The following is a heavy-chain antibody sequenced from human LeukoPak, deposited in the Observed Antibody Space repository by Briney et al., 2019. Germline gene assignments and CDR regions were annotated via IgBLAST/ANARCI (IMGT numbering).Heavy chain of an antibody. CDR3: ANSIDFDYGDYYFDY. Sequence: SETLSLTCTVSGGSISSYYWSWIRQPPGKGLEWIGYIYYSGSTNYNPSLKSRVTISVDTSKNQFSLKLSSVTAADTAVYYCANSIDFDYGDYYFDYWGQGALVTIPS. J-gene: IGHJ4*02. V-gene: IGHV4-59*08. CDR1: GGSISSYY. D-gene: IGHD4-17*01. CDR2: IYYSGST.